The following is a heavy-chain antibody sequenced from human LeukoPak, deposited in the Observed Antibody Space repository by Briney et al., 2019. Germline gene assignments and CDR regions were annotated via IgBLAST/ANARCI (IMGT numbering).Heavy chain of an antibody. CDR1: GFTYSSYA. CDR3: ARVEMGTPRGAFDI. CDR2: SGSGGGT. D-gene: IGHD5-24*01. Sequence: TGGSLRLSCAASGFTYSSYAMSWVRQAPGKGLEWVSGSGSGGGTYYADSVKGRFTISRGNSKNTLYLQINSLRAEDTAVYYCARVEMGTPRGAFDIWGQGTMVTVSS. V-gene: IGHV3-23*01. J-gene: IGHJ3*02.